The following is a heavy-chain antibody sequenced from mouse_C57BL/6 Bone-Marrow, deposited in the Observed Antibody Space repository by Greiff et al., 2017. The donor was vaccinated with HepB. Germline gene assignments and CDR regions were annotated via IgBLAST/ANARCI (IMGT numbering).Heavy chain of an antibody. Sequence: VQLKESGPGLVKPSQSLSLTCSVTGYSITSGYYWNWIRQFPGNKLEWMGYISYDGSNNYNPSLKNRISITRDTSKNQFFLKLNSVTTEDTATYYCAGGYYAMDYWGQGTSVTVSS. CDR1: GYSITSGYY. J-gene: IGHJ4*01. V-gene: IGHV3-6*01. CDR3: AGGYYAMDY. CDR2: ISYDGSN.